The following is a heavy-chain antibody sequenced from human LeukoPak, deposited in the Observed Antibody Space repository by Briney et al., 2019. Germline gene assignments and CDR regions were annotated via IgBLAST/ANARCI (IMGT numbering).Heavy chain of an antibody. CDR3: ARDGYSYGKHYFDY. Sequence: ASVKVSCKASGYTFTSYYMHWVRQAPGHGLEWMGVINPSGGSTWYAQKFQGRVTMTRDTSTSTVYMELSSLRSEDTAVYHCARDGYSYGKHYFDYWGQGTLVTVSS. D-gene: IGHD5-18*01. CDR1: GYTFTSYY. CDR2: INPSGGST. V-gene: IGHV1-46*01. J-gene: IGHJ4*02.